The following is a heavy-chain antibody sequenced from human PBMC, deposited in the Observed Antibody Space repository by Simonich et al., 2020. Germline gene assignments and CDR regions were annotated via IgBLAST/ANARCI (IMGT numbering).Heavy chain of an antibody. CDR1: GYTFTSYG. CDR3: ARSTTGTTAFDI. J-gene: IGHJ3*02. D-gene: IGHD1-1*01. Sequence: QVQLVQSGAEVKKPGASVKVSCKASGYTFTSYGISWVRQAPGQGLEWMGWISANNGNTNDAQKIQGRGTMTTNTYTSTVYMELRSLRSDDTAVYDCARSTTGTTAFDIWGQGTMVTVSS. V-gene: IGHV1-18*01. CDR2: ISANNGNT.